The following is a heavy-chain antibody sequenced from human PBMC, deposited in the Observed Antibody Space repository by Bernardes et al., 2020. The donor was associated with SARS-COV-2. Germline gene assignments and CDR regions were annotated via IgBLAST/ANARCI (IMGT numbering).Heavy chain of an antibody. J-gene: IGHJ4*02. CDR3: ARDNKMGAIHYFDY. CDR1: GGSVSSGGHY. CDR2: IYSSGSH. D-gene: IGHD1-26*01. Sequence: SETLSLTCTVSGGSVSSGGHYWSWIRQSPGKGLEWIAYIYSSGSHNSNPSLKGRVTISVDPSKNQFSLRLSSVTAADTAMYYCARDNKMGAIHYFDYWGQGTLVTVSS. V-gene: IGHV4-61*08.